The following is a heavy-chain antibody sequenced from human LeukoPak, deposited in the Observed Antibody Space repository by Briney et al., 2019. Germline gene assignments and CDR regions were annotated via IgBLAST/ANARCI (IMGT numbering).Heavy chain of an antibody. CDR3: ARNFGSSGYYPFDY. CDR1: GFTFSSYA. V-gene: IGHV3-33*01. D-gene: IGHD3-22*01. Sequence: GGSLRLSCAASGFTFSSYAMHWVRQAPGKGLEWVAVIWYDGSNKYHADSVKGRFTISRDNSKNTLYLQMNSLRAEDTAVYYCARNFGSSGYYPFDYWGQGTLVTVSS. CDR2: IWYDGSNK. J-gene: IGHJ4*02.